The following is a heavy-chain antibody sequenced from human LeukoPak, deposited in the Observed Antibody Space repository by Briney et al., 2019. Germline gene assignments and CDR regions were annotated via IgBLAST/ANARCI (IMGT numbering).Heavy chain of an antibody. Sequence: ASVKVSCKASGYTFTSYFMHWVRQAPGQGLEWVGIINPSGGSTSYAQKFQGRVTMTRDTSTSTVYMELSSLRSEDTAVYYCARPLNGGGVGATLGYWGQGTLVTVSS. CDR1: GYTFTSYF. D-gene: IGHD1-26*01. CDR2: INPSGGST. V-gene: IGHV1-46*01. J-gene: IGHJ4*02. CDR3: ARPLNGGGVGATLGY.